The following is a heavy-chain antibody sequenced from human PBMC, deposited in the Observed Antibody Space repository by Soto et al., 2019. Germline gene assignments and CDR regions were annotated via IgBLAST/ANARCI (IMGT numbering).Heavy chain of an antibody. D-gene: IGHD2-2*01. CDR3: ARRWRGTSCCRDDY. J-gene: IGHJ4*02. CDR1: GYTFTSYD. Sequence: ASVKVSCKASGYTFTSYDINWVRQATGQGLEWVGWMNPNSGNTGYAQKFQGRVTMTRNTSISTAYMELSSLRSEDTAVYYCARRWRGTSCCRDDYWGQGTLVTVSS. V-gene: IGHV1-8*01. CDR2: MNPNSGNT.